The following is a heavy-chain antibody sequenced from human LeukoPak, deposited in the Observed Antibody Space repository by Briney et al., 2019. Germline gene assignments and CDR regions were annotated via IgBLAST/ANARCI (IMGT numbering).Heavy chain of an antibody. D-gene: IGHD6-19*01. J-gene: IGHJ4*02. CDR1: GGSISSSSYY. CDR2: IYYSGST. Sequence: SATLSLTCTVSGGSISSSSYYWGWIRQPPGKGLEWIGSIYYSGSTYYNPSLKSRVTISVDTSKNQFSLKLSSVTAADTAVYYCAGRSGWYPYYFDYWGQGTLVTVSS. V-gene: IGHV4-39*07. CDR3: AGRSGWYPYYFDY.